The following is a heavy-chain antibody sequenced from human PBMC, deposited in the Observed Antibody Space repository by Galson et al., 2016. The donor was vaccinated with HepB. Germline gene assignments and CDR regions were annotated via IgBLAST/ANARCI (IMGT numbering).Heavy chain of an antibody. CDR2: IRSKAYGGTT. J-gene: IGHJ2*01. Sequence: SLRLSCATSGITFGDYGMSWVRQAPGKGLEWLGFIRSKAYGGTTEYAASVKGRFTISRDDSKSIAYLQMNSLRSEDTAVYYCSGSYLSVVAYINWNFDLWGRGTLVTVSS. CDR3: SGSYLSVVAYINWNFDL. V-gene: IGHV3-49*04. CDR1: GITFGDYG. D-gene: IGHD3-22*01.